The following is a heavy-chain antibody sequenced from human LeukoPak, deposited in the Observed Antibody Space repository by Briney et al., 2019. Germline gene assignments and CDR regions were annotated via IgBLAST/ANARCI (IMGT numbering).Heavy chain of an antibody. CDR3: ARDKYYYDSSGYYFLFDY. Sequence: ASLKVSCKASGYTFTGYYMHWVRQAPGQGLEWMGWINPNSGGTNYAQKFQGRVTMTRDTSISTAYMELSRLRSDDTAVYYCARDKYYYDSSGYYFLFDYWGQGTLVTVSS. CDR2: INPNSGGT. CDR1: GYTFTGYY. J-gene: IGHJ4*02. V-gene: IGHV1-2*02. D-gene: IGHD3-22*01.